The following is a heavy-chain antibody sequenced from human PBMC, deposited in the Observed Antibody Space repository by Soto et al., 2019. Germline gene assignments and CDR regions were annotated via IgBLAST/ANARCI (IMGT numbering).Heavy chain of an antibody. J-gene: IGHJ4*02. D-gene: IGHD4-17*01. CDR2: IIPILGIA. CDR3: ARDPNYGGNVTDY. V-gene: IGHV1-69*08. Sequence: QVQLVQSGAEVKKPGSSVKVSCKASGGTFSSYTISWVRQAPGQGLEWMGRIIPILGIANYAQKFQGRVTITADKSTSTASMELSSLRSEDTAVYYCARDPNYGGNVTDYWGQGTLVTVSS. CDR1: GGTFSSYT.